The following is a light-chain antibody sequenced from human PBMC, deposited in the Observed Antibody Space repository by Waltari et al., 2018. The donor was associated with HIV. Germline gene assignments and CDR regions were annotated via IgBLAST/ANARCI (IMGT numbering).Light chain of an antibody. CDR2: EVS. Sequence: QSALTQPASVSGSPGQSITISCTGTSSDVGAYNYVSWYQQHPGKAPKLMIYEVSNRPSGVSKRFSGSKSGNTASLTISGLQAEDEADYYCSSYTSSSTPVVFGGGTKLTVL. CDR3: SSYTSSSTPVV. CDR1: SSDVGAYNY. V-gene: IGLV2-14*01. J-gene: IGLJ2*01.